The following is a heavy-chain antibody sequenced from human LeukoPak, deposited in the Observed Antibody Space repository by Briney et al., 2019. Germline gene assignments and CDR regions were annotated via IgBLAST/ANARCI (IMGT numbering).Heavy chain of an antibody. CDR1: GFTFSSYW. D-gene: IGHD1-26*01. J-gene: IGHJ3*02. Sequence: GGSLRLSCAASGFTFSSYWMHWVRQAPGKGLVWVSRINSDGSSTSYADSVKGRFTISRGNAKNTLYLQMNSLRAEDTAVYYCARRGAIDAFDIWGQGTMVTVSS. CDR3: ARRGAIDAFDI. CDR2: INSDGSST. V-gene: IGHV3-74*01.